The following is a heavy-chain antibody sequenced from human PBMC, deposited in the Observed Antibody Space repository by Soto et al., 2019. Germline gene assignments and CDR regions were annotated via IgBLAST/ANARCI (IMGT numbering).Heavy chain of an antibody. CDR1: GFPFSSYG. V-gene: IGHV3-30*18. D-gene: IGHD5-12*01. Sequence: GGSLRLSCAASGFPFSSYGMHWVRQAPGKGLEWVAVISYDGSNKYYADSVKGRFTISRDNSKNTLYLQMNSLRAEDTAVYYCAKGLREMATPYYYYYGMDVWGQGTTVTVSS. J-gene: IGHJ6*02. CDR3: AKGLREMATPYYYYYGMDV. CDR2: ISYDGSNK.